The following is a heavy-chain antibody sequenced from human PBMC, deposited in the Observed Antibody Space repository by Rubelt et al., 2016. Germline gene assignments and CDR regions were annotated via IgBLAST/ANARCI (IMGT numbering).Heavy chain of an antibody. CDR2: IYSSGST. Sequence: EVQLVESGGGLVQPGGSLRLSCAASGFTVSNNYMSWVRQAPGKGLEWISVIYSSGSTYYADSVTGRFTISRDNSKNTLYLQMNSLRADDTAGYYCAKDHSSSWYEKNLDDWGQGTRVTVSS. CDR1: GFTVSNNY. J-gene: IGHJ4*02. D-gene: IGHD6-13*01. CDR3: AKDHSSSWYEKNLDD. V-gene: IGHV3-66*01.